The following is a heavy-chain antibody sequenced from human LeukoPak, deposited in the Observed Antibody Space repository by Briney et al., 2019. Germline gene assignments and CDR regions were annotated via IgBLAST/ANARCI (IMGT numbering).Heavy chain of an antibody. CDR1: GGSISSSSYY. CDR2: IYYSGST. J-gene: IGHJ4*02. CDR3: ARTLLPYYYDSSGYGVDY. V-gene: IGHV4-39*07. D-gene: IGHD3-22*01. Sequence: PSETLSLTCTVSGGSISSSSYYWGWIRQPTGKGLEWIGSIYYSGSTYYNPSLKSRVTISVDTSKNQFSLKLSSVTAADTAVYYCARTLLPYYYDSSGYGVDYWGQGTLVTVSS.